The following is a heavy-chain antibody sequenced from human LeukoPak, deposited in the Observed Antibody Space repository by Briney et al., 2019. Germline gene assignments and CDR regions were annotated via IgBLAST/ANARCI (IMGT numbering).Heavy chain of an antibody. J-gene: IGHJ4*02. Sequence: PGGSLRLSCAASGFTFTTDPMHWVRQTPGKGLEWLGVLSYDGTDWYYADSVRGRFTISRDNSKKTLYPQMNSLTREDTAVYYCARGTPAVAGIDYWGLGTLVTVSS. CDR3: ARGTPAVAGIDY. D-gene: IGHD6-19*01. V-gene: IGHV3-30*04. CDR2: LSYDGTDW. CDR1: GFTFTTDP.